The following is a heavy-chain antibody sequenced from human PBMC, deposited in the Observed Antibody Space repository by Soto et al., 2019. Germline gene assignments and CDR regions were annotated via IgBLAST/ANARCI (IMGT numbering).Heavy chain of an antibody. D-gene: IGHD3-10*01. V-gene: IGHV5-51*01. CDR1: GYSFTSYW. CDR2: IYPGDSDT. J-gene: IGHJ5*02. Sequence: GESLKISCKGSGYSFTSYWIGWVRQMPGKGLEWMGIIYPGDSDTRYSPSFQGQVTISAAKSISTAYLQWSSLKASDTAMYYCARQYGSGSYYNWFDPWGQGTLVTVSS. CDR3: ARQYGSGSYYNWFDP.